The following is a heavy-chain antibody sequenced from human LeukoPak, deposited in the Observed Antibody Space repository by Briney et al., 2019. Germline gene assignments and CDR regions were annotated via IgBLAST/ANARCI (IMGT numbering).Heavy chain of an antibody. CDR1: GYRFTSYW. Sequence: GESLQISCKGSGYRFTSYWIGWVRQMPGKGLEWMGIIYPGHSDTRYSPSFQGQVTISADKSISTAYLQWSSLKASDTAMYYCARHGSGVHYYYYMDVWGKGTTVTVSS. CDR3: ARHGSGVHYYYYMDV. D-gene: IGHD7-27*01. J-gene: IGHJ6*03. CDR2: IYPGHSDT. V-gene: IGHV5-51*01.